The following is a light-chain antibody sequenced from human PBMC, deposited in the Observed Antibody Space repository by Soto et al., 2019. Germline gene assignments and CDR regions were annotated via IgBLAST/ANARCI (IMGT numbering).Light chain of an antibody. CDR2: AAS. V-gene: IGKV1-39*01. Sequence: DIQMTQSPSSLSASVGDRVTITCRASQSISSYLNWYQQKPGKAPKLLIYAASSLQSGVPSRFSGSGSGTDFTLTISSLQPEDFATYYCQQGYSTPPTFVQGTRLEIK. CDR3: QQGYSTPPT. J-gene: IGKJ5*01. CDR1: QSISSY.